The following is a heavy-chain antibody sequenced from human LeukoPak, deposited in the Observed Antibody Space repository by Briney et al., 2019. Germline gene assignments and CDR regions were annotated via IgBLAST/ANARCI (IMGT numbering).Heavy chain of an antibody. V-gene: IGHV1-18*01. CDR2: ISAYNGNT. CDR1: GYTFTSYG. J-gene: IGHJ4*02. Sequence: GASVTVSCTASGYTFTSYGISWVRQAPGQGLEWMGWISAYNGNTNYAQKLQGRVTMTTDTSTSTAYMELRSLRSDDTAVYYCARERRDTIFGVVSYPLDYWGQGTLVTVSS. CDR3: ARERRDTIFGVVSYPLDY. D-gene: IGHD3-3*01.